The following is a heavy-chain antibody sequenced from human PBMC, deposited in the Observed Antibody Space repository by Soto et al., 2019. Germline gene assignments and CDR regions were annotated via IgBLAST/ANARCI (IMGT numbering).Heavy chain of an antibody. CDR1: GFTFNRSL. J-gene: IGHJ6*02. V-gene: IGHV3-7*01. CDR2: KKQDGSEK. D-gene: IGHD3-3*01. CDR3: ARDRYSYYDFWSGSLPYYYYGMDV. Sequence: GAPRISCAGPGFTFNRSLVNLGRPAPRKGVGWGGNKKQDGSEKYYVDSVKGRFTISRDNAKNSLYLQMNSLRAEDTAVYYCARDRYSYYDFWSGSLPYYYYGMDVWGQGTTVTVSS.